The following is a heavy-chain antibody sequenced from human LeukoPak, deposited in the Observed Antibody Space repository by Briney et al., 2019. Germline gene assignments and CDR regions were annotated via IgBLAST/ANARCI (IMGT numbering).Heavy chain of an antibody. J-gene: IGHJ5*02. CDR3: ARGPCSSTSCYIGFDP. V-gene: IGHV4-61*02. D-gene: IGHD2-2*02. CDR1: GGSISSGSYY. CDR2: IYTSGST. Sequence: PSQTLSLTCTVSGGSISSGSYYWSWIRQPAGKGLEWIGRIYTSGSTNYNPSLKSRVTISVDTSKNQFSLKLSSVTAADTAVYYCARGPCSSTSCYIGFDPWGQGTLVTVSS.